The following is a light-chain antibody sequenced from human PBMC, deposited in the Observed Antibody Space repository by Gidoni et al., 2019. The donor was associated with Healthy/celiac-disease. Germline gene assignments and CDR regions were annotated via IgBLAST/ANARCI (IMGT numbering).Light chain of an antibody. J-gene: IGKJ2*01. V-gene: IGKV2-30*01. Sequence: DVVMTQSPLSLPVTLGQPASISCKSSQSLVFSGGNSYLAWFQQRPGQSPRRLIYKVSNRDSGVPDRCSGSVSGTDFTLKISRVEAEDIGVYYCMQGTHWPKTFGQGTQLEIK. CDR1: QSLVFSGGNSY. CDR2: KVS. CDR3: MQGTHWPKT.